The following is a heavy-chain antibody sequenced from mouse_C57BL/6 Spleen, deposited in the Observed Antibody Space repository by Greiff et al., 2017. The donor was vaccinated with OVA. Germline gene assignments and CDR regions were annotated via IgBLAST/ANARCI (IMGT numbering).Heavy chain of an antibody. Sequence: VQLQQSGPVLARPGASVKMSCKTSGYTFTSYWMHWVKQRPGQGLEWIGAIYPGNSDTSYNQKFKGKAKLTAVTSASTAYMELSSLTNEDSAVYYCTATTVVGGDYFDYWGQGTTLTVSS. CDR1: GYTFTSYW. CDR3: TATTVVGGDYFDY. CDR2: IYPGNSDT. V-gene: IGHV1-5*01. J-gene: IGHJ2*01. D-gene: IGHD1-1*01.